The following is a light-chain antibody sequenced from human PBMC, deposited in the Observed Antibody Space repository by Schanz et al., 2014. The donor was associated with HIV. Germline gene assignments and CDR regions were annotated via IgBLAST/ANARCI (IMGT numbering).Light chain of an antibody. CDR1: QSLGGSP. Sequence: ETVLTQSPGSLSLSPGERATLSCRASQSLGGSPLAWYQHKPGQAPRLLIYGASNRATGIPDRFSGGGSGTDFTLTISRLEPEDFAVYYCQYFGNSGGTFGGGTKVEIK. CDR3: QYFGNSGGT. V-gene: IGKV3-20*01. J-gene: IGKJ4*01. CDR2: GAS.